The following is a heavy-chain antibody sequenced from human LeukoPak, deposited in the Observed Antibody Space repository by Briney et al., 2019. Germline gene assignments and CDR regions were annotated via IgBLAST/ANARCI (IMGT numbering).Heavy chain of an antibody. Sequence: KPGGSLRLSCAASGFTFSSYSMNWVRQDPGKGLEWVSSISSSSSYIYYADSVKGRFTISRDNAKNSLYLQMNSLGAEDTSVYFCARLSYWVFEIWGQGTMVTVSS. D-gene: IGHD2-21*01. CDR1: GFTFSSYS. V-gene: IGHV3-21*01. CDR2: ISSSSSYI. CDR3: ARLSYWVFEI. J-gene: IGHJ3*02.